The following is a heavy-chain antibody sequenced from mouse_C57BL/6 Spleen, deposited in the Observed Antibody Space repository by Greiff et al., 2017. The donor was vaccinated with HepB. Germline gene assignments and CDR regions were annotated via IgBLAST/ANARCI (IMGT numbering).Heavy chain of an antibody. CDR3: ARDGSYGSSPAMDY. V-gene: IGHV5-4*01. D-gene: IGHD1-1*01. CDR2: ISDGGSYT. Sequence: EVKLVESGGGLVKPGGSLKLSCAASGFTFSSYAMSWVRQTPEKRLEWVATISDGGSYTYYPDNVKGRFTISRDNAKNNLYLQMSHLKSEDTAMYYCARDGSYGSSPAMDYWGQGTSVTVSS. J-gene: IGHJ4*01. CDR1: GFTFSSYA.